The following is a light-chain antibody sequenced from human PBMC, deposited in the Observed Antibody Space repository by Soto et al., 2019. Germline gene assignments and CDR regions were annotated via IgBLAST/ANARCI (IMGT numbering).Light chain of an antibody. CDR2: RIF. CDR1: QSVNGF. CDR3: LQHYALPWT. V-gene: IGKV3-15*01. Sequence: EIVMTQSPGTLSVFPGESVTLSCRASQSVNGFLDWFQHKPGQAPRLVLKRIFIRAIGVPARFSGSGSETEFTLTINGLQSEDSGVYYCLQHYALPWTFGQGTKVEIK. J-gene: IGKJ1*01.